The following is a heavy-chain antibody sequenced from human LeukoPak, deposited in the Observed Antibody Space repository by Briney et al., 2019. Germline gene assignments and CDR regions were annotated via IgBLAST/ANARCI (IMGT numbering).Heavy chain of an antibody. D-gene: IGHD3-9*01. J-gene: IGHJ5*02. CDR3: AKSPYDILTGYMVFDP. Sequence: PGGSLRLSCAASGFTFSDYYMSWIRQAPGKGLEWVSAISGSGGSTYYADSVKGRFTISRDNSKNTLYLQMNSLRAEDTAVYYCAKSPYDILTGYMVFDPWGQGTLVTVSS. V-gene: IGHV3-23*01. CDR1: GFTFSDYY. CDR2: ISGSGGST.